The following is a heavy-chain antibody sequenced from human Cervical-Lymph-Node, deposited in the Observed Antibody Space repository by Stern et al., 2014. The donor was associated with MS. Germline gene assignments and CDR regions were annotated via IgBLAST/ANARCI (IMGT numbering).Heavy chain of an antibody. V-gene: IGHV1-8*02. Sequence: VQLVESGAEVRKPGASVKVSCKSSGYTYTTYDINWVRQAPGQGLEWIGWVHPSSGNTVSAQKFQGRVTLTRDTSISTAYLELTDLTSEDTAVYYCATATIVVTSGGYYFDYWGQGSLVTVSS. D-gene: IGHD3-22*01. CDR2: VHPSSGNT. CDR1: GYTYTTYD. CDR3: ATATIVVTSGGYYFDY. J-gene: IGHJ4*02.